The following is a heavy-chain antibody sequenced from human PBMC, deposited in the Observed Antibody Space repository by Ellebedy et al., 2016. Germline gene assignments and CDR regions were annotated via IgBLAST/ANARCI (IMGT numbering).Heavy chain of an antibody. J-gene: IGHJ3*02. V-gene: IGHV5-51*01. Sequence: GGSLRLXXRGSGYTFSSYWIGWVRQMPGQGLEWMGIIYPGDSHTRYSPSFQGQVTISADKSTSTAYLPWRSLKASDTAMYYCARRQLDPRSPWFGAFDIWGQGTMVTVSS. CDR1: GYTFSSYW. CDR3: ARRQLDPRSPWFGAFDI. D-gene: IGHD3-10*01. CDR2: IYPGDSHT.